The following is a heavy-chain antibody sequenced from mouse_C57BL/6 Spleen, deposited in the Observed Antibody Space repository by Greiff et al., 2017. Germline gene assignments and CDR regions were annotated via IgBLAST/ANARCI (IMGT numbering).Heavy chain of an antibody. Sequence: QVHVKQPGAELVKPGASVKLSCKASGYTFTSYWMQWVKQRPGQGLEWIGEIDPSDSYTNYNQKFKGKATLTVDTSSSTAYMQLSSLTSEDSAVYYCAPIYYGNFTEDYYAMDYWGQGTSVTVSS. CDR1: GYTFTSYW. J-gene: IGHJ4*01. CDR3: APIYYGNFTEDYYAMDY. V-gene: IGHV1-50*01. CDR2: IDPSDSYT. D-gene: IGHD2-1*01.